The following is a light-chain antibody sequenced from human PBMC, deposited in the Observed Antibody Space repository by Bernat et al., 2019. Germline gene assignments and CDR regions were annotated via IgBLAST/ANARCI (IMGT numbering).Light chain of an antibody. CDR2: GAS. CDR3: QQYANSPPAHT. CDR1: QSVSSSF. Sequence: EIVLTQSPGTLSLSPGERATLSCRASQSVSSSFLAWYQQKPGQAPRLLMYGASSRATGIPDRFSGSGSGTDFTLTISGLEPEDFAVYYCQQYANSPPAHTFGQGTTLEIK. J-gene: IGKJ2*01. V-gene: IGKV3-20*01.